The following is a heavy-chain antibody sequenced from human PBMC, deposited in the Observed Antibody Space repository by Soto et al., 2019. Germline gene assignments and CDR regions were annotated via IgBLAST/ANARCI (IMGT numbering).Heavy chain of an antibody. J-gene: IGHJ3*02. CDR2: IYYSGST. Sequence: QVQLQESGPGLVKPSETLPLTCTVSGGSISSYYWSWIRQPPGKGVEWIGNIYYSGSTNYNPSLKSRVTISVDTSTNQYSLKLSSVTAADAAVYYCARPSLGAFDIWGQGTMVTVSS. V-gene: IGHV4-59*13. CDR1: GGSISSYY. CDR3: ARPSLGAFDI. D-gene: IGHD1-26*01.